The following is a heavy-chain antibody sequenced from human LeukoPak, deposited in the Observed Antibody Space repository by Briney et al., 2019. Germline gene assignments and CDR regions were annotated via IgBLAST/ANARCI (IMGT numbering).Heavy chain of an antibody. Sequence: GGSLRLSCVASGNYWMHWVRQAPGKGLVWVSHINSDGSWTSYADSVKGRFTISKDNAKNTVYLQMNSLRAEDTAVYYCVSFYETYWGRGTLVTVSS. V-gene: IGHV3-74*01. CDR2: INSDGSWT. CDR1: GNYW. D-gene: IGHD2/OR15-2a*01. J-gene: IGHJ4*02. CDR3: VSFYETY.